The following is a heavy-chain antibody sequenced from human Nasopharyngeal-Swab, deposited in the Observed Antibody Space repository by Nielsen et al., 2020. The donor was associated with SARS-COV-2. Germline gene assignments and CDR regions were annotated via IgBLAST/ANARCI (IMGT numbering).Heavy chain of an antibody. CDR2: ISYDGNNK. CDR3: ATDQSSGYILRAFDI. Sequence: GESLKISCAASGFTFSSSGMHWVRRAPGKGLEWVAVISYDGNNKYYADSAKGRFTISRDNSKNTLYLQMNSLRTEDTAVYYCATDQSSGYILRAFDIWGQGTMVTVSS. D-gene: IGHD5-12*01. V-gene: IGHV3-30*03. CDR1: GFTFSSSG. J-gene: IGHJ3*02.